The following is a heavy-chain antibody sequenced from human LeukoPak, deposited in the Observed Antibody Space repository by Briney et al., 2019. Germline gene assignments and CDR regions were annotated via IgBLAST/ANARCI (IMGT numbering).Heavy chain of an antibody. CDR3: ARDRAAIDY. Sequence: GGSLRLSCAASGFTFSSYSMSWVRQAPGKGLEWVSYISSSSNTIYYTDSVKGRFTISRDNAKNSLYLQMNSLRAEDTAVYYCARDRAAIDYWGQGTLVTVSS. CDR2: ISSSSNTI. J-gene: IGHJ4*02. D-gene: IGHD2-15*01. CDR1: GFTFSSYS. V-gene: IGHV3-48*01.